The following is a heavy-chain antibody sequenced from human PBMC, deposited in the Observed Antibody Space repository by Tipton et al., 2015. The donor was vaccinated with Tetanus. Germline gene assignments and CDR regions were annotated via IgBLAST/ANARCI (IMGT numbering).Heavy chain of an antibody. CDR1: GFTFSSYG. V-gene: IGHV3-33*01. CDR3: ARDSNYLSGMLDY. Sequence: SLRLSCAASGFTFSSYGMHWVRQAPGKGLEWVAVIWYDGSNKYYADSVKGRFTISRDNSKNTLYLQMNSLRAEDTAVYYCARDSNYLSGMLDYWGQGTLVTVSS. J-gene: IGHJ4*02. CDR2: IWYDGSNK. D-gene: IGHD4-11*01.